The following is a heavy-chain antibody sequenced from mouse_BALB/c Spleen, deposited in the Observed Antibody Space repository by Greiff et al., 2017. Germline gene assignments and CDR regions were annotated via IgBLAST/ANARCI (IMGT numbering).Heavy chain of an antibody. D-gene: IGHD2-4*01. J-gene: IGHJ4*01. CDR1: GYAFSSYW. Sequence: QVQLKESGPELVKPGASVKISCKASGYAFSSYWMNWVKQRPGQGLEWIVPIYPGDGDTTYNGKFKGKATLAADKTSSTYYMQLSSLTSEDSAVYVCARDYYDYDGSLYAMDYWGQGTSVTVSA. V-gene: IGHV1-80*01. CDR2: IYPGDGDT. CDR3: ARDYYDYDGSLYAMDY.